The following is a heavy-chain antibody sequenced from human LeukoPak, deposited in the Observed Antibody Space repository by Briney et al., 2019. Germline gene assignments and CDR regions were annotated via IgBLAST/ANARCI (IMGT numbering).Heavy chain of an antibody. CDR3: TIMVRGVIVSWLDP. Sequence: SETLSLTCTVSGGSISSGDYYWSWIRQPPGKGLEWIGYIYYSGSTYYNPSLKSRVTISIDTSKNQFSLKLSSVTAADTAVYYCTIMVRGVIVSWLDPWGQGTLVTVSP. J-gene: IGHJ5*02. D-gene: IGHD3-10*01. CDR2: IYYSGST. V-gene: IGHV4-30-4*01. CDR1: GGSISSGDYY.